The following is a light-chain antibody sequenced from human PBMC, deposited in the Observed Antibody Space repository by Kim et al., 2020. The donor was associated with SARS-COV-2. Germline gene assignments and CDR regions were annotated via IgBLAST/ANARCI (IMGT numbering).Light chain of an antibody. Sequence: ASVGDRVTITCRASQGISTWLVWYQQKPGKAPKLLIHGGTNLQSGVPSRFSGSGSETDFILTNSGLQPEDFATYYCQQVSSFPYTFGQGTKVDIK. J-gene: IGKJ2*01. V-gene: IGKV1-12*01. CDR2: GGT. CDR1: QGISTW. CDR3: QQVSSFPYT.